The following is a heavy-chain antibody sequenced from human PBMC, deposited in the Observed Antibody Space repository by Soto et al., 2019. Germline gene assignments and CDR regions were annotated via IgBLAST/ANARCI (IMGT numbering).Heavy chain of an antibody. Sequence: EVQLVESGGVVVQPGGSLRLSCAASGFTFDDYTMHWVRQAPGKGLEWVSLISWDGGSTYYADSVKGRFTISRDNSKNCLYLKMNSLINEDTAMYDCAEVMGGANSSSCSAPSYYNYGMDVWGQGTMVTVSS. CDR1: GFTFDDYT. CDR3: AEVMGGANSSSCSAPSYYNYGMDV. CDR2: ISWDGGST. D-gene: IGHD6-13*01. V-gene: IGHV3-43*01. J-gene: IGHJ6*02.